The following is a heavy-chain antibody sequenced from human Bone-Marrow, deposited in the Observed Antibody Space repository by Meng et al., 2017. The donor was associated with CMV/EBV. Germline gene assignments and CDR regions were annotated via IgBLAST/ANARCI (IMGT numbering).Heavy chain of an antibody. CDR3: ARDLIRFPRLLDV. CDR2: ISSSSSSI. Sequence: GESLKISCAASGFTFDDYGMSWVRQAQGKGLEWVSYISSSSSSIYYADSVKGRFTISRDNAKNSMYLQMLSLRAEDTAVYYCARDLIRFPRLLDVWGQGTTVTVSS. V-gene: IGHV3-48*04. D-gene: IGHD2-21*01. J-gene: IGHJ6*02. CDR1: GFTFDDYG.